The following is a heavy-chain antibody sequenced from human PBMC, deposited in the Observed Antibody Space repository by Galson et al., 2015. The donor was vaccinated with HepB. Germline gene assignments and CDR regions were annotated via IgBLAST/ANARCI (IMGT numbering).Heavy chain of an antibody. J-gene: IGHJ5*02. Sequence: SCKASGGTFSSYAISWVRQAPGQGLEWMGGIIPIFGTANYAQKFQGRVTMTRNTSISTAYMELSSLRSEDTAVYYCARAFRGYYDYIWGSYRPRNWFDPWGQGTLVTVSS. CDR2: IIPIFGTA. CDR1: GGTFSSYA. CDR3: ARAFRGYYDYIWGSYRPRNWFDP. D-gene: IGHD3-16*02. V-gene: IGHV1-69*05.